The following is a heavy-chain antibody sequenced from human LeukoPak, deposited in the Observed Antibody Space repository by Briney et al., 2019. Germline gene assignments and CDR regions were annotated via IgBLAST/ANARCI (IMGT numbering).Heavy chain of an antibody. CDR3: ARYNWNEALDY. V-gene: IGHV4-30-2*02. D-gene: IGHD1-1*01. Sequence: SQTLSLTCAVSGGSISSGGYSWSWIRQPPGKGLEWIGYIYHSGSTYYNPSLKSRVTISVDRSKNQFSLKLSSVTAADTAVYYCARYNWNEALDYWGQGTLVTVSS. CDR1: GGSISSGGYS. J-gene: IGHJ4*02. CDR2: IYHSGST.